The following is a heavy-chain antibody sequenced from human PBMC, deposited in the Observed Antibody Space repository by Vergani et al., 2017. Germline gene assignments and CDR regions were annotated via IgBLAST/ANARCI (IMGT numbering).Heavy chain of an antibody. CDR3: GRVADFYGLGSRLLDL. V-gene: IGHV4-59*01. CDR1: GGSMSGYY. Sequence: QVRLQESGPGLVKPSETLSLTCSVSGGSMSGYYWSWIRQPPGKELEWIGYMYHSGSTNYNPSLETRVTISGDTSKNQFSPKLNSVTAADTAVYYCGRVADFYGLGSRLLDLCGQGILVTVSS. J-gene: IGHJ5*02. CDR2: MYHSGST. D-gene: IGHD3-10*01.